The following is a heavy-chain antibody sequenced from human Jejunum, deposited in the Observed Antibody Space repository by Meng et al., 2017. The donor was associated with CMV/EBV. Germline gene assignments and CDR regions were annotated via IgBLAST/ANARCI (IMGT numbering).Heavy chain of an antibody. CDR3: ARDSDYVWGSYRYRYLDY. V-gene: IGHV4-30-4*01. CDR1: ISRGGYY. Sequence: ISRGGYYWSWIRQPPGKGLEWIGHISYGRSTYYNPSLKSRLTISVDTSNSQFSLRLSSVTAADTAVYYCARDSDYVWGSYRYRYLDYWGQGTLVTVSS. CDR2: ISYGRST. D-gene: IGHD3-16*02. J-gene: IGHJ4*02.